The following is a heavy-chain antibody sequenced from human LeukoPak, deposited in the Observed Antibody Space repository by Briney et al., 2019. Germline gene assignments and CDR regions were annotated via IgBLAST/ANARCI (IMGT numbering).Heavy chain of an antibody. V-gene: IGHV4-38-2*02. J-gene: IGHJ3*02. CDR3: ARDDRYGYNHDAFDI. D-gene: IGHD5-24*01. CDR1: GGSISSYY. CDR2: IYHSGST. Sequence: SETLSLTCTVSGGSISSYYWGWIRQPPGKGLEWIGSIYHSGSTYYNPSLKSRVTISVDTSKNQFSLKLSSVTAADTAVYYCARDDRYGYNHDAFDIWGQGTMVTVSS.